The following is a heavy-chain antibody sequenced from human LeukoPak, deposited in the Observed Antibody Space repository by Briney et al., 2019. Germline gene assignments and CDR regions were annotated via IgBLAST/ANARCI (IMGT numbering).Heavy chain of an antibody. V-gene: IGHV3-21*01. D-gene: IGHD2-2*01. J-gene: IGHJ4*02. Sequence: GGSLRLSCAASGFTFSSYTMNWVRQAPGKGLEWVSFISGSSSYIYYADSVKGRFTISRDNAKNSLYLRMSSLRAEDTAVYYCARDKVGSTVVVPAFDYWGQGTLVTVSS. CDR3: ARDKVGSTVVVPAFDY. CDR2: ISGSSSYI. CDR1: GFTFSSYT.